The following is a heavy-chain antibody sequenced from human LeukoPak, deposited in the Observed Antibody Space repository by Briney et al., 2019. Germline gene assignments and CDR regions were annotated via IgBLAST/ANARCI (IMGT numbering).Heavy chain of an antibody. V-gene: IGHV4-59*08. CDR3: AIPGSYSDY. CDR1: GDSISGYY. J-gene: IGHJ4*02. Sequence: SETLSLTCTVSGDSISGYYRSWIRQPPGKGLEWIGYIYYSGSTNYNPSLKSRVTISVDTSKNQFSLNLSSVTAADTAVYYCAIPGSYSDYWGQGTLVTVSS. CDR2: IYYSGST. D-gene: IGHD1-26*01.